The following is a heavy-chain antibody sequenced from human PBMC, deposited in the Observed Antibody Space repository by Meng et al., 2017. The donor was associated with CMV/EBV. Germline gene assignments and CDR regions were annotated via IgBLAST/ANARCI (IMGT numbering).Heavy chain of an antibody. J-gene: IGHJ5*02. V-gene: IGHV1-18*01. D-gene: IGHD6-6*01. CDR2: ISAYNGNT. CDR1: GYTFTTYG. CDR3: ARDSVAVRPGWFDP. Sequence: ASGYTFTTYGLSWVRQAPGQGLEWMGWISAYNGNTNYAQKYQGRVTMTTDSPTTTAYMELRGLRSDDTAVYYCARDSVAVRPGWFDPWGQGTLVTVSS.